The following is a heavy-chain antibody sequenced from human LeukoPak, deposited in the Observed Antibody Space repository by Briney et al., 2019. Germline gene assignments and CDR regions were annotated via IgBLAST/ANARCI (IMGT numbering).Heavy chain of an antibody. CDR1: GFTFSRYG. CDR3: AKDPTGYNEPLPFVY. D-gene: IGHD5-24*01. J-gene: IGHJ4*02. Sequence: GGSLRLSCTASGFTFSRYGMHWVSQAPGKGLEWVAVISYHGSDKYYADSVRGRFTISRDNSKNTLYLQMNSLRAEDTAVYYCAKDPTGYNEPLPFVYWGQGTLVTVSS. V-gene: IGHV3-30*18. CDR2: ISYHGSDK.